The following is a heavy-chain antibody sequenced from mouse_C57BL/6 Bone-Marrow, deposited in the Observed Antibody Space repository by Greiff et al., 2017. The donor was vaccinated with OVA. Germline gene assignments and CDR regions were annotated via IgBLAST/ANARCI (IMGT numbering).Heavy chain of an antibody. Sequence: VQLLASGPGLVKPWASVKISCKASGFAFSSSWLNWVLQRPGKGLEWIGRIYPGDGDSNHNGKFKGKATLTACKCSSTAYVQLSSLTSEDAAVYFCARDAVKPSFGYWGQGTLVTVSA. CDR3: ARDAVKPSFGY. CDR2: IYPGDGDS. D-gene: IGHD2-2*01. CDR1: GFAFSSSW. J-gene: IGHJ3*02. V-gene: IGHV1-82*01.